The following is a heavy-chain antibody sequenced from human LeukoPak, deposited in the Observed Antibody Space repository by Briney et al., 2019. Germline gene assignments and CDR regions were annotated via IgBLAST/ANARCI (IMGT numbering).Heavy chain of an antibody. CDR3: AKDLSGSSQMGGAFDI. D-gene: IGHD1-26*01. Sequence: PGGSLRLSCAASGFTFSSYGMHWVRQAPGKGLEWVSGISWNSGSIGYADSVKGRFTISRDNAKNSLYLQMNSLRAEDMALYYCAKDLSGSSQMGGAFDIWGQGTMVTVSS. CDR2: ISWNSGSI. CDR1: GFTFSSYG. J-gene: IGHJ3*02. V-gene: IGHV3-9*03.